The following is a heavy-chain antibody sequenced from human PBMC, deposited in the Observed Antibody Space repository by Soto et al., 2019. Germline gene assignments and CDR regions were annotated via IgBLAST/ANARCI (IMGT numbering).Heavy chain of an antibody. J-gene: IGHJ6*02. D-gene: IGHD4-4*01. CDR1: DYTLNDYG. V-gene: IGHV1-18*04. CDR3: ARGYGNYPHYYFGMDV. CDR2: ISAYNGNT. Sequence: WASVKVSCKASDYTLNDYGISWVRQAPGQGLEWMGWISAYNGNTNYAQKLQDRVTMTTDTSTSTAYMEVRSLRSDDTAVYYCARGYGNYPHYYFGMDVWGQGTTVTVSS.